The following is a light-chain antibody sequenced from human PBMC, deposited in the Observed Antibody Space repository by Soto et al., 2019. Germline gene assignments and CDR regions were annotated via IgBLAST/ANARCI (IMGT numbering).Light chain of an antibody. CDR2: EVN. V-gene: IGLV2-14*01. Sequence: QSALTQPASVSGSPGQSITISCTGTSSDVGYYDYVSWYQQHPGKAPKVMIYEVNNRPSGVSNRFSGSKSGNTASLTISGLQAEDEGDYYCSSYTRSSTVIFGGGTKLTVL. CDR3: SSYTRSSTVI. CDR1: SSDVGYYDY. J-gene: IGLJ2*01.